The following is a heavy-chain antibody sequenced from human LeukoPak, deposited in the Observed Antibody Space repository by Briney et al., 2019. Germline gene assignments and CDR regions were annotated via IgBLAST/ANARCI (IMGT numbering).Heavy chain of an antibody. CDR3: AIGGDYCFPN. CDR1: GFTFSKYA. CDR2: ISSSTLKI. J-gene: IGHJ4*02. D-gene: IGHD2-21*01. V-gene: IGHV3-23*01. Sequence: PGGSLRLSCAASGFTFSKYAMTWVRQAPGKGLEWVSAISSSTLKIYYADSVKGRFTISRDTSKNTLYLQMNSLRPEDTALYFCAIGGDYCFPNWGQGTLVTVSS.